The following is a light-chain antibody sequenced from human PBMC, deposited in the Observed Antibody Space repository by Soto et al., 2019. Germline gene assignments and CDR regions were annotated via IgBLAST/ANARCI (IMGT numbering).Light chain of an antibody. CDR1: SSDVGGYNF. J-gene: IGLJ2*01. Sequence: QSALTQPPSASGSPGQSVTISCTGSSSDVGGYNFVSWYQQHPGKAPKLMIYEVSKRPSGVPDRFSGSKSANTASLTVSGLQAEDGADYYCSSYAGSNIVVFGGGTKLTVL. CDR2: EVS. CDR3: SSYAGSNIVV. V-gene: IGLV2-8*01.